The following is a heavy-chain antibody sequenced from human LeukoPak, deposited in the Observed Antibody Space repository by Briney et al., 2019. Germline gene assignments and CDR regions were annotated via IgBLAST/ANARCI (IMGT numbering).Heavy chain of an antibody. CDR1: GYTFTFYY. D-gene: IGHD1-14*01. CDR2: INPNSGGT. Sequence: ASVKVSCTASGYTFTFYYMHWVRQAPGQGLEWMGWINPNSGGTNYAQKFQGRVTMTRDTSISTAYMELSRLRSDDTAVYYCARGGPLTGTTGWFDHWGQGTLVTVSS. J-gene: IGHJ5*02. V-gene: IGHV1-2*02. CDR3: ARGGPLTGTTGWFDH.